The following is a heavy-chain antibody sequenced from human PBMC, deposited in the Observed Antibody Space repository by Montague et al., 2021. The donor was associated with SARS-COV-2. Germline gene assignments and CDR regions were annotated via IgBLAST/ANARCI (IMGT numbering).Heavy chain of an antibody. D-gene: IGHD2-2*01. CDR1: GGSISSHDYY. V-gene: IGHV4-39*01. J-gene: IGHJ4*02. Sequence: SETLSLTCTVSGGSISSHDYYWGWIRQSTGKGLEWIGSIYYDGRTYYKTSLRSRVSFSRDTSKNNFSLSLNSVTAADTAVYFCARQLPSYCSTNKCYPYYFDVWGQGALVTVSS. CDR3: ARQLPSYCSTNKCYPYYFDV. CDR2: IYYDGRT.